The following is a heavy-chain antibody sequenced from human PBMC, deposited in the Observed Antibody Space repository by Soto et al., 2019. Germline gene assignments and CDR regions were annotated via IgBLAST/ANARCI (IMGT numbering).Heavy chain of an antibody. Sequence: GASVKVSCKASGGTFGSDAITWVRQAPGQGLEWVGRIIPIFGTTNYAQNLQGRVTISADKSTLTSYMELHSLTSDDTAVYYCAKVRRDFAWLSELDYFDYWGQGTPVTVSS. D-gene: IGHD3-9*01. CDR3: AKVRRDFAWLSELDYFDY. CDR1: GGTFGSDA. V-gene: IGHV1-69*06. CDR2: IIPIFGTT. J-gene: IGHJ4*02.